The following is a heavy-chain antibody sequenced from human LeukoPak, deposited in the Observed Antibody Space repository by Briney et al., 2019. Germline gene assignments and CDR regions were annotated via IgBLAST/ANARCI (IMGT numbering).Heavy chain of an antibody. CDR1: GYTFTGYY. CDR3: ARGGIAAAGTSPY. J-gene: IGHJ4*02. D-gene: IGHD6-13*01. V-gene: IGHV1-2*06. CDR2: INPNSGGT. Sequence: GASVKVSCKASGYTFTGYYMHWVRQAPGQRLEWMGRINPNSGGTNYAQKFQGRVTMTGDTSISTAYMELSRLRSDDTAVYYCARGGIAAAGTSPYWGQGTLVTVSS.